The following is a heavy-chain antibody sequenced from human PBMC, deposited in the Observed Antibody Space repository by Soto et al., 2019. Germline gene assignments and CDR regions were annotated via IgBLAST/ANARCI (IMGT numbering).Heavy chain of an antibody. Sequence: PGGSLRLSCAASGFTFSSYSMNWVRQAPGKGLEWVSYISSSSSTIYYADSVKGRFTISRDNAKNSLYLQMNSLRDEDTAVYYCARDLVARRYCISTSCYPATEYFQHWGQGTLVTVSS. D-gene: IGHD2-2*01. CDR1: GFTFSSYS. CDR3: ARDLVARRYCISTSCYPATEYFQH. CDR2: ISSSSSTI. V-gene: IGHV3-48*02. J-gene: IGHJ1*01.